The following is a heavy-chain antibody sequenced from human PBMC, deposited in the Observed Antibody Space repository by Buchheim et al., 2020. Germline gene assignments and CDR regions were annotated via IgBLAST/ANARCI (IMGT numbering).Heavy chain of an antibody. V-gene: IGHV4-61*01. Sequence: QVQLQESGPGLVKPSETLSLTCTVSGGSVSSGSYYWSWIRQPPGKGLEWIGYIYYSGSTNYNPSLKSRVTISVDTSKNQFSLKLSSVTAADTAVYYCAREGSSGAFDYWGQGTL. D-gene: IGHD3-10*01. J-gene: IGHJ4*02. CDR1: GGSVSSGSYY. CDR2: IYYSGST. CDR3: AREGSSGAFDY.